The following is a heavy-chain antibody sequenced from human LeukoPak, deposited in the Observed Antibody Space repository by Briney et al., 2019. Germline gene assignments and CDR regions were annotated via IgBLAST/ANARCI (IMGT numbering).Heavy chain of an antibody. CDR2: ISAYNGNT. D-gene: IGHD3-10*01. J-gene: IGHJ6*03. CDR3: ARGSRGYGSGSPDYMDV. CDR1: GYTFTSYG. V-gene: IGHV1-18*01. Sequence: ASVKVSCKASGYTFTSYGISWVRQAPGQGLEWMGWISAYNGNTNYAQKLQGRVTMTTDTSTSTAYMELRSLRSDDTAAYYCARGSRGYGSGSPDYMDVWGKGTTVTISS.